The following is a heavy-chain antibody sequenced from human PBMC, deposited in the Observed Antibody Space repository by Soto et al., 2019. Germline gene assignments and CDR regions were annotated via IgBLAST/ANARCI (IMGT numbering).Heavy chain of an antibody. CDR3: ARAGDYDFWSGYPYNWFDP. D-gene: IGHD3-3*01. V-gene: IGHV4-31*03. Sequence: PSETLSLTCTVSGGSISSGGYYWSWIRQHPGKGLEWIGYIYYSGSTYYNPSLKSRVTISVDTSKNQFSLKLSSVTAADTAVYYCARAGDYDFWSGYPYNWFDPWGQGTLVTVSS. CDR1: GGSISSGGYY. J-gene: IGHJ5*02. CDR2: IYYSGST.